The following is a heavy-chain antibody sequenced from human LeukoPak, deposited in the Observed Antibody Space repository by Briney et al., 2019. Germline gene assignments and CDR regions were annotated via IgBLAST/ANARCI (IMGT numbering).Heavy chain of an antibody. CDR3: ARGIVGATDFFDY. CDR2: IYSGGNT. Sequence: GGSLRLSCAVSGFTVSNSYMSWVRQAPGKGLECVSIIYSGGNTYYADSVRGRFTISRDISKDTLYLQMNSLRVVDTAVYYCARGIVGATDFFDYWGQGTLVTVSS. CDR1: GFTVSNSY. D-gene: IGHD1-26*01. V-gene: IGHV3-53*01. J-gene: IGHJ4*02.